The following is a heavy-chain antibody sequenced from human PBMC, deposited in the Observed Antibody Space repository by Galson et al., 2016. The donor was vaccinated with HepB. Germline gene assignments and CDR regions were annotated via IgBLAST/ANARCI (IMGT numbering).Heavy chain of an antibody. V-gene: IGHV3-74*01. D-gene: IGHD3-9*01. CDR3: ALYYDILTGYYKPFYYHSMDV. J-gene: IGHJ6*02. Sequence: SLRLSCAASGFTFSSYWMHWVRQPPGKGLVWVSRINSDGSSTSYADSVKGRFTISRDNAKNTLYLQMNGLRAEDTAVYYCALYYDILTGYYKPFYYHSMDVWGQGTTATVSS. CDR1: GFTFSSYW. CDR2: INSDGSST.